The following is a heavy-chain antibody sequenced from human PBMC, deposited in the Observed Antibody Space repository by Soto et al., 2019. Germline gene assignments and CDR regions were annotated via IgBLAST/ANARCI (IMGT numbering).Heavy chain of an antibody. J-gene: IGHJ4*02. CDR3: AGNIVATISSFDY. CDR2: INHSGST. CDR1: GESFSGYY. D-gene: IGHD5-12*01. Sequence: QVQLQQWGAGLLKPSETLSLTCAVYGESFSGYYWSWIRQPPGKGLEWIGEINHSGSTNYNPSLKSRGTTSVDTSKNQFSLKLSSVTAADTAMYYCAGNIVATISSFDYWGQGTLVTVSS. V-gene: IGHV4-34*02.